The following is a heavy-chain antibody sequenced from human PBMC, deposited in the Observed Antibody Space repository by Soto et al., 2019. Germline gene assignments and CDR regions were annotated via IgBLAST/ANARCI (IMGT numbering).Heavy chain of an antibody. CDR3: ARDDMDRSRRFLGSGSYYNLGFDY. V-gene: IGHV4-39*07. Sequence: SETLSLTCTVSSAPVSSSTYTWGWIRQPPGKGLEWIGSIYYSGSTYYNPSLNSRVTVSVDTSKNQFSLKLTFVTAADTAVYYCARDDMDRSRRFLGSGSYYNLGFDYWGQGTQVTVSS. J-gene: IGHJ4*01. CDR1: SAPVSSSTYT. D-gene: IGHD3-10*01. CDR2: IYYSGST.